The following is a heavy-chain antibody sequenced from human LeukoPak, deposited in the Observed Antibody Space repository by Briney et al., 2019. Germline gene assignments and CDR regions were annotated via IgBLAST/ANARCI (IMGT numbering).Heavy chain of an antibody. Sequence: NPSETLSLTCAVYGGSFSGYYWSWIRQPPGKGLEWIGEINHSGSTTYNPSLKSRVTMSIDTSKSQFSLKLSSVTAADTAVYFCWRGANWNDFDYWGQGTLVTVSS. D-gene: IGHD1-1*01. CDR2: INHSGST. CDR1: GGSFSGYY. V-gene: IGHV4-34*01. CDR3: WRGANWNDFDY. J-gene: IGHJ4*02.